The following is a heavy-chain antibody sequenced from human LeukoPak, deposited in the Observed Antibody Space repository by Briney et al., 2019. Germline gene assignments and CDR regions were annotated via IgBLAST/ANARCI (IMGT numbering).Heavy chain of an antibody. D-gene: IGHD3-22*01. Sequence: GGSLRLSCAASGFTFDDYAMHWVRQAPGKGLEWVSGISWNSGSIGYADSVKGRFTISRDNAKNSLYLQMNSLRAEDTALYYCAKDTGYYYDSSNYRVWGQGTLVTVSS. CDR3: AKDTGYYYDSSNYRV. J-gene: IGHJ4*02. CDR1: GFTFDDYA. V-gene: IGHV3-9*01. CDR2: ISWNSGSI.